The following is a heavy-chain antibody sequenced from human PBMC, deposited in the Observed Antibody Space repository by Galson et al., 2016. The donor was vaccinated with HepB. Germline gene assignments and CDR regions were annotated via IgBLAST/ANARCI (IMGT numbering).Heavy chain of an antibody. CDR2: NHQNGMT. D-gene: IGHD2-15*01. Sequence: ETLSLTCSVSGDSLINDNWWNWVRQPPGKGLEWIGQNHQNGMTNYNPSLKNRATISLDNSKNQFFLKLNSVTATDTALYFCVREYCSGGTCHGFDKWGQGTLATVSS. CDR3: VREYCSGGTCHGFDK. V-gene: IGHV4-4*01. CDR1: GDSLINDNW. J-gene: IGHJ4*02.